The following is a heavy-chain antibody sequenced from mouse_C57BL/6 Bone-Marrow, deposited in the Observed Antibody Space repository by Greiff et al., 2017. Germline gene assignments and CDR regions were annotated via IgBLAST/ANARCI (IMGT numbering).Heavy chain of an antibody. CDR1: GYTFTEYT. V-gene: IGHV1-62-2*01. J-gene: IGHJ1*03. CDR3: ARHEDAARGSSYDWYFDV. Sequence: QVQLQQSGAELVKPGASVKLSCKASGYTFTEYTIHWVKQRSGQGLEWIGWFYPGSGSIKYNEKFKDKATLTADKSSSTVYMELSRLTSEDSAVYFCARHEDAARGSSYDWYFDVWGTGTTVTVSS. CDR2: FYPGSGSI. D-gene: IGHD1-1*01.